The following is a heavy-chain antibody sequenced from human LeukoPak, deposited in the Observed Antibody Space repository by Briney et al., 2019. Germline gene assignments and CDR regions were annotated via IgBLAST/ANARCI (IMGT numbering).Heavy chain of an antibody. CDR2: TSSSDAGT. Sequence: GGPLRLSCAASGFTLSTYAMSWVRQTPGKGLEWVAATSSSDAGTYHADSVRGRFTISRDNSKNTLYLQMNSLRAEDAAVYFCAKAPVTSCRGAYCYPFDSWGQGTLVTVSS. CDR3: AKAPVTSCRGAYCYPFDS. J-gene: IGHJ4*02. V-gene: IGHV3-23*01. CDR1: GFTLSTYA. D-gene: IGHD2-21*01.